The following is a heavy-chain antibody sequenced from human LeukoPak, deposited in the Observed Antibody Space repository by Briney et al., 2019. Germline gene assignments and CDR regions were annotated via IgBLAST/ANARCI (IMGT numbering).Heavy chain of an antibody. V-gene: IGHV3-9*01. CDR3: AKSAYSDSSGYYREYCFDY. J-gene: IGHJ4*02. Sequence: GGSLRLSCAASGFTLDDYAMHWVRQAPGKGLEWVSGISWNSGSIGYADSVKGRFTISRDNAKNSLYLQLNSLRAEDTAIYYCAKSAYSDSSGYYREYCFDYWGQGTLVTVSS. CDR1: GFTLDDYA. CDR2: ISWNSGSI. D-gene: IGHD3-22*01.